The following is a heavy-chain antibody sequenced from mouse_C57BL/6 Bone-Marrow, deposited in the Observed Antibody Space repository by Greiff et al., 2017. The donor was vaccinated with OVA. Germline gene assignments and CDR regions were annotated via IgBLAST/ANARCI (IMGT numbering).Heavy chain of an antibody. J-gene: IGHJ2*01. CDR1: GYTFTSYW. V-gene: IGHV1-55*01. D-gene: IGHD1-1*01. CDR3: AAFYYYGSSLLYCDY. Sequence: QVQLQQPGAELVKPGASVKMSCKASGYTFTSYWITWVKQRPGQGLEWIGDIYPGSGSTNYNEKFKSKATLTVDTSSSTAYMQLSSLTSEDSAVYCCAAFYYYGSSLLYCDYWGQGTTLTVSS. CDR2: IYPGSGST.